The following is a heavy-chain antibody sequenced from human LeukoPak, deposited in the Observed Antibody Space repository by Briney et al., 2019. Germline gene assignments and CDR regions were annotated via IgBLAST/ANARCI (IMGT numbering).Heavy chain of an antibody. Sequence: PSETLSLTCTVSGGSSSSYYWSWLRQPPGMGLEWIAYIYYSGSTNYNPSLKSRVTISVDMSKNQFSLKLSSVTAADTAVYYCARLGRGSFLSYFDYWGQGTLVTVSS. J-gene: IGHJ4*02. CDR1: GGSSSSYY. D-gene: IGHD1-26*01. CDR2: IYYSGST. V-gene: IGHV4-59*08. CDR3: ARLGRGSFLSYFDY.